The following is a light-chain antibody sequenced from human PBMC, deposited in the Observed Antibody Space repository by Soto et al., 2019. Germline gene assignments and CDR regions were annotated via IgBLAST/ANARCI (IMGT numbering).Light chain of an antibody. Sequence: ETVMTQCPATLSVPPGDRATLSCSASQSVSYNLAWYQQKPGQAPRLLIYDAPTRATGIPARFSGSASGTEFTLTNSSLLSEYFAVYYYQQYNNWPLTFGGGTKVEMK. CDR2: DAP. CDR1: QSVSYN. V-gene: IGKV3D-15*01. J-gene: IGKJ4*01. CDR3: QQYNNWPLT.